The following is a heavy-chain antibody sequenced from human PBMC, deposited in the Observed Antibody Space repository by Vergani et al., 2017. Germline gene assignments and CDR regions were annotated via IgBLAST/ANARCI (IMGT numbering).Heavy chain of an antibody. Sequence: QVQLVQSGAEVKKPGASVKVSCKASGYTFTKFGITWVRQAPGQGLQWMGWISAYNANTNFAQKLQGRVFMTTDTSTRTDYMELRSLRSDDTAVYYCARGGGQTALDLWGQGTLVTVSS. CDR3: ARGGGQTALDL. J-gene: IGHJ4*02. CDR2: ISAYNANT. CDR1: GYTFTKFG. V-gene: IGHV1-18*01. D-gene: IGHD5-18*01.